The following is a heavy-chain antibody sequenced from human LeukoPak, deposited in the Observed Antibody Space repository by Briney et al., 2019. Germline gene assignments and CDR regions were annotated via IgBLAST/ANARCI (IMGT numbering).Heavy chain of an antibody. CDR3: ARFLTVAVVPQRVDC. J-gene: IGHJ4*02. CDR1: GFSFDDYG. CDR2: ISWNGGST. D-gene: IGHD2/OR15-2a*01. V-gene: IGHV3-20*04. Sequence: PGGSLRLSCAASGFSFDDYGMSWVRQAPGKGLEWVSGISWNGGSTGYTDSVKGRFTISRDNAKNSLYPQLNSLRAEDTALYYCARFLTVAVVPQRVDCWGQGTLVTVSS.